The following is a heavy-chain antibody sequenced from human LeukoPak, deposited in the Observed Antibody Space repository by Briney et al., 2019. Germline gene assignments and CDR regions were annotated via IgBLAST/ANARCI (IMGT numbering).Heavy chain of an antibody. CDR1: GGSISSSNW. V-gene: IGHV4-4*02. D-gene: IGHD4-17*01. Sequence: SGTLSLTCAVSGGSISSSNWWSWVRQPPGKGLEWIGEIYHSGSANYNPSLKSRVTISVDKSKNQFSLKLSSVTAADTAVYYCARVSDYGDYRSYFDYWGQGTLVTVSS. CDR3: ARVSDYGDYRSYFDY. CDR2: IYHSGSA. J-gene: IGHJ4*02.